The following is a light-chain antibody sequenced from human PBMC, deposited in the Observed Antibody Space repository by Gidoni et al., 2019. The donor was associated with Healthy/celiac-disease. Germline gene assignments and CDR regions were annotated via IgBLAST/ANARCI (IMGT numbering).Light chain of an antibody. CDR3: QQRSNWRGT. J-gene: IGKJ1*01. V-gene: IGKV3-11*01. CDR2: DAS. Sequence: EIVLTQSPATLSLSPGERATLSCRASQSVSSYLAWYQQKPGQAPRLLIYDASNRATGIPARFSCSGSGTDFTLTISSLEPEDFAVYYCQQRSNWRGTFGQGTKVEIK. CDR1: QSVSSY.